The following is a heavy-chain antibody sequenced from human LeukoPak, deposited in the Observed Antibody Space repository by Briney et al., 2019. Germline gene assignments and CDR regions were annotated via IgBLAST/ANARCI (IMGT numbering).Heavy chain of an antibody. CDR3: ARAGPLGRAFDI. CDR1: RGSVSNNY. J-gene: IGHJ3*02. D-gene: IGHD3-16*01. V-gene: IGHV4-59*02. CDR2: SYYSGTT. Sequence: SGTLSLTCSVSRGSVSNNYWNWIRQSPGPGLEWIGYSYYSGTTQYKPSPKSRVTISVDTSKNQVSLRLSSVTAADTAMYYCARAGPLGRAFDIWGQGTMVTVSS.